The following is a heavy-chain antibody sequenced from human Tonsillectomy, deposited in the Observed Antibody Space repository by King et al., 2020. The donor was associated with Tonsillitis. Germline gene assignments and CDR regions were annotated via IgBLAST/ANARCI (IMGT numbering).Heavy chain of an antibody. CDR2: IYTSGTT. CDR3: ARDYPPSGTKFDY. Sequence: VQLQESGPGLVKPSQTLSLTCTVSGCSISSGNYYWAWIRQPAGKGLEWIGRIYTSGTTTYNPSLKRRNTMSLDTSTNQFSLTLSSVTAADTAVYYCARDYPPSGTKFDYWGQGTLVTVSS. CDR1: GCSISSGNYY. J-gene: IGHJ4*02. V-gene: IGHV4-61*02. D-gene: IGHD3-10*01.